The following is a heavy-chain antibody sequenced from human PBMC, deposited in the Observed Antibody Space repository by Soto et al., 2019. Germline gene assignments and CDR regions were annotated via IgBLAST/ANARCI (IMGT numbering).Heavy chain of an antibody. V-gene: IGHV4-61*01. Sequence: QVQLQESGPGLVKPSETLSLTCTVSGGSVSSGSYYWSWIRQPPGKGLEWIGYIYYSGSTNYNPSLKSRVTISVDTSKNQFSLKLSSVTAADTAVYYCARDGSIMITFGGGFDPWGQGTLVTVSS. CDR3: ARDGSIMITFGGGFDP. D-gene: IGHD3-16*01. J-gene: IGHJ5*02. CDR1: GGSVSSGSYY. CDR2: IYYSGST.